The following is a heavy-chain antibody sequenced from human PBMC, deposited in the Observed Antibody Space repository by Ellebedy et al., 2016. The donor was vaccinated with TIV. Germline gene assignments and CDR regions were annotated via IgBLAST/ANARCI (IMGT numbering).Heavy chain of an antibody. Sequence: PGGSLRLSCKNSGYNFTNYWIHWVRQMPGKGLEWMGIIYPGDSDTRYSPSFQGQVTISADKSISTAYLQWSSLKASDTAMYYCARHGVGSHYYGMDVWGQGTTVTVSS. J-gene: IGHJ6*02. CDR2: IYPGDSDT. V-gene: IGHV5-51*01. D-gene: IGHD3-10*01. CDR3: ARHGVGSHYYGMDV. CDR1: GYNFTNYW.